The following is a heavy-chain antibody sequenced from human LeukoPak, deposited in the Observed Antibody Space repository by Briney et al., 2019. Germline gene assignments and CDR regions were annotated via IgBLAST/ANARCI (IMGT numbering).Heavy chain of an antibody. D-gene: IGHD2-15*01. V-gene: IGHV3-23*01. CDR1: GLIFSNKA. J-gene: IGHJ4*02. CDR2: VDSTGVCT. Sequence: PGGSLSLSCAASGLIFSNKAMSWVRQAPGKGLEWIAAVDSTGVCTWYADSVKGRFIISRDNSVNTLYLRMNSLTAADTAMYYCASGSAGGRPYYFDYWGQGSLVTVSS. CDR3: ASGSAGGRPYYFDY.